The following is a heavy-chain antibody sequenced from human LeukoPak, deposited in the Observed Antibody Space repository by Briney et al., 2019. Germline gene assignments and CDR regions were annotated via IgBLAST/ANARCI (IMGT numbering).Heavy chain of an antibody. Sequence: GGSLRLSCVASGFSISTYWMHSVRQAPGKGLVWVSRINPYVSSTNYADAVKGRFPISRDSARNTVYLQMNSLRADDTAVYYCARGNSGSSGLWDSWGQGTLVTVSS. CDR1: GFSISTYW. D-gene: IGHD1-26*01. J-gene: IGHJ4*02. CDR3: ARGNSGSSGLWDS. V-gene: IGHV3-74*01. CDR2: INPYVSST.